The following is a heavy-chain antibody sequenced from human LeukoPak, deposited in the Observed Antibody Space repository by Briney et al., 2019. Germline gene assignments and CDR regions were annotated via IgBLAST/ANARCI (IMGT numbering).Heavy chain of an antibody. J-gene: IGHJ4*02. CDR3: ARDPNIGFDY. CDR1: GFTFSSYW. D-gene: IGHD5-12*01. CDR2: IKQDGSEK. V-gene: IGHV3-7*03. Sequence: GGSLRLSCAAPGFTFSSYWMSWVRQAPGKGLEWVANIKQDGSEKYYVDSVKGRFTISRDNAKNSLYLQMNSLRAEDTAVYYCARDPNIGFDYWGQGTLVTVSS.